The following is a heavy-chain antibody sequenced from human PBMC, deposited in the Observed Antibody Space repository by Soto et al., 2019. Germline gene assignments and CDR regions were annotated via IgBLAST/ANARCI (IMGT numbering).Heavy chain of an antibody. D-gene: IGHD3-3*01. CDR3: ARRRIDFCSGYYPYFDY. V-gene: IGHV2-26*01. Sequence: QVTLKESGPVLVKPTETLTLTCTVSGFSLSNARMGVSWIRQPPGKALEWLAHIFSNDEKSYSTSLKSRLTISKDPSKSQVVLTMTNMDPVDPATYYCARRRIDFCSGYYPYFDYWGQGTLVTVSS. CDR1: GFSLSNARMG. CDR2: IFSNDEK. J-gene: IGHJ4*02.